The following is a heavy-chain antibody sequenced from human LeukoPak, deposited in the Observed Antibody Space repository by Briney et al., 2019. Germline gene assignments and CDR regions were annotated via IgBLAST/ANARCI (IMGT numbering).Heavy chain of an antibody. CDR3: ASVPYGSGSYYFGY. J-gene: IGHJ4*02. CDR2: IIPIFGTA. CDR1: GGTFSSYA. Sequence: GASVKVSCKASGGTFSSYAISWVRQAPGQGLEWMGGIIPIFGTANYAQKFQGRVTITADESTSTAYMELSSLRSEDTAVYYCASVPYGSGSYYFGYWGQGTLVTVSS. V-gene: IGHV1-69*13. D-gene: IGHD3-10*01.